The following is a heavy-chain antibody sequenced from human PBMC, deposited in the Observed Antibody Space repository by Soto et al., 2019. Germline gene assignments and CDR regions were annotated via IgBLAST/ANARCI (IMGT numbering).Heavy chain of an antibody. CDR3: AREERWLQSGDFDY. V-gene: IGHV3-33*01. CDR1: GFTFSSYG. D-gene: IGHD5-12*01. J-gene: IGHJ4*02. Sequence: QVQLVESGGGVVQPGRSLRLSCAASGFTFSSYGMHWVRQAPGKGLEWVAVIWYDGSNKYYADSVKGRFTISRDNSKNTLYLQMNSLRAEDTAVYYCAREERWLQSGDFDYWGQGTLVTVSS. CDR2: IWYDGSNK.